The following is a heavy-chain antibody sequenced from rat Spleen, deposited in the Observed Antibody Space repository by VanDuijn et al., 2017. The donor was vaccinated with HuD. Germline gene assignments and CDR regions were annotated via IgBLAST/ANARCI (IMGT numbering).Heavy chain of an antibody. CDR1: GFTFNNYW. D-gene: IGHD4-3*01. CDR2: ITNTGRST. CDR3: TALSIRAPFVY. J-gene: IGHJ3*01. Sequence: EVQLVESGGGLVQPGRSLKLSCLASGFTFNNYWMTWIRQAPGKGLEWVASITNTGRSTYYPDSVRGRFTISRDNAKSTLYLQMDSLRSEDTAMYHCTALSIRAPFVYWGQGTLVTVSS. V-gene: IGHV5-31*01.